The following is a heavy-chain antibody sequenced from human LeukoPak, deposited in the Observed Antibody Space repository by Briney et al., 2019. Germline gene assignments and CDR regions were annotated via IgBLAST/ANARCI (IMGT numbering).Heavy chain of an antibody. CDR1: GFTFSDYY. J-gene: IGHJ4*02. D-gene: IGHD3-10*01. V-gene: IGHV3-7*01. CDR3: ARGPDIYYGSGSYSLDY. CDR2: IKHDGSEK. Sequence: GGSLRLSCAASGFTFSDYYMSWIRQAPGKGLEWVANIKHDGSEKYYVDSVKGRFTISRDNAKNSLYLQMNSLRAEDTAVYYCARGPDIYYGSGSYSLDYWGQGTLVTVSS.